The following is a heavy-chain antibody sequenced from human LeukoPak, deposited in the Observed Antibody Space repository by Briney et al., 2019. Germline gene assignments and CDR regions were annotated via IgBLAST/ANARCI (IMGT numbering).Heavy chain of an antibody. D-gene: IGHD1-26*01. V-gene: IGHV3-23*01. CDR2: ISDSGDYT. CDR1: GFSFSSYS. Sequence: GGSLRLSCAASGFSFSSYSMHWVRQAPGKGLEWVSSISDSGDYTHYADSVKGRFTISRDNSKNTLNLQMTSLRAEDTAVYYCAKFFKVGITRAPIDHWGQGTLVTVSS. J-gene: IGHJ4*02. CDR3: AKFFKVGITRAPIDH.